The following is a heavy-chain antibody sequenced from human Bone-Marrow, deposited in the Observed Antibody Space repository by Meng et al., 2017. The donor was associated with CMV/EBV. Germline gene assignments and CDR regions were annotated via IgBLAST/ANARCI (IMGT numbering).Heavy chain of an antibody. V-gene: IGHV1-69*05. Sequence: SVKVSCKASGGTFSSYAISWVRQAPGQGLEWMGGIIPIFGTANYAQKFQGRVTITTDESTSTAYMELSSLRSEDTAVYYCARTPEYSSSSFIHYYYYYGMDVWGHGTTVTVSS. J-gene: IGHJ6*02. CDR1: GGTFSSYA. CDR2: IIPIFGTA. D-gene: IGHD6-6*01. CDR3: ARTPEYSSSSFIHYYYYYGMDV.